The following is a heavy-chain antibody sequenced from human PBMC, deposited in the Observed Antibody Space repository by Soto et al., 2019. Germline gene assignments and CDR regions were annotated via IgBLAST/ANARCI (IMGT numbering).Heavy chain of an antibody. CDR3: ARTRIAVAGMYYYYYYGMDV. J-gene: IGHJ6*02. CDR2: ISYDGSNK. V-gene: IGHV3-30-3*01. CDR1: GFTFSSYA. Sequence: GGSLRLSCAASGFTFSSYAMHWVRQAPGKGLEWVAVISYDGSNKYYADSVKGRFTISRDNSKNTLYLQMNSLRAEDTAVYYCARTRIAVAGMYYYYYYGMDVWGQGTTVTVSS. D-gene: IGHD6-19*01.